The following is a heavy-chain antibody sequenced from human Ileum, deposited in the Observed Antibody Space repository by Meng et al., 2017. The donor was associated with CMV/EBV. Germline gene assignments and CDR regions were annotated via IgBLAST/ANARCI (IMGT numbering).Heavy chain of an antibody. CDR1: GYTFTEYA. CDR3: ARDGYYPSRVFDY. V-gene: IGHV1-18*01. D-gene: IGHD2-2*03. J-gene: IGHJ4*01. CDR2: ISGYNSNT. Sequence: QVQVGQAGAEVKKTGASVKVSCKASGYTFTEYAITWVRQAPGQGLEWMGWISGYNSNTKYAQKFQGRVTMTTDTSTTTVYMELRNLRYDDTAVYYCARDGYYPSRVFDYWGLGTLVTVSS.